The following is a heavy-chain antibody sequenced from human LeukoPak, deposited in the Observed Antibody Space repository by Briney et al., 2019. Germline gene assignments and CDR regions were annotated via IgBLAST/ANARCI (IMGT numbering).Heavy chain of an antibody. CDR2: ISGSGGST. V-gene: IGHV3-23*01. D-gene: IGHD6-6*01. Sequence: GGSLRLSCAASGFTFSSYAMSWVRQAPGKGLEWVSAISGSGGSTYYADSVKGRFTISRDNSKNTLYLQMGSLRAEDMAVYYCARGGSSSSSPGDYWGQGTLVTVSS. J-gene: IGHJ4*02. CDR1: GFTFSSYA. CDR3: ARGGSSSSSPGDY.